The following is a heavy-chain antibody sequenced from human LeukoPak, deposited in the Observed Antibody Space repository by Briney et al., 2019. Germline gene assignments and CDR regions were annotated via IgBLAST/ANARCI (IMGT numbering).Heavy chain of an antibody. J-gene: IGHJ6*04. D-gene: IGHD2-15*01. CDR1: GYSISSGYY. CDR3: AREGGGYCSGGSCPYGMDV. V-gene: IGHV4-38-2*01. CDR2: IYHSGST. Sequence: SETLSLTCAVPGYSISSGYYWGWIRQPPGKGLEWIGSIYHSGSTYYNPSLKSRVTISVDTSKNQFSLKLSSVTAADTAVYYCAREGGGYCSGGSCPYGMDVWGKGTTVTVSS.